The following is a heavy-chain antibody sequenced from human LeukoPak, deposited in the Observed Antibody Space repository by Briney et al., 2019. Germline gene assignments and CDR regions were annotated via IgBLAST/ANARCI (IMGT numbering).Heavy chain of an antibody. CDR1: GFTFSSYE. CDR3: TRDQTPYY. Sequence: GGSLRLSCAASGFTFSSYEMNWVRQAPGKGLEWVGFIASETYGGTAEYAASVKGRFTISRDDSKSIAYLQMNSLKAEDTAVYYCTRDQTPYYWGQGTLVTVSS. CDR2: IASETYGGTA. V-gene: IGHV3-49*04. J-gene: IGHJ4*02.